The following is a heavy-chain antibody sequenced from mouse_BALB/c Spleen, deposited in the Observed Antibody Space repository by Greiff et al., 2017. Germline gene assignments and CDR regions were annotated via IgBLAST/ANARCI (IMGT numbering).Heavy chain of an antibody. CDR3: ARKGDRCDGAWFAY. V-gene: IGHV1S81*02. D-gene: IGHD2-14*01. Sequence: QVQLQQSGAELVKPGASVKLSCKASGYTFTSYWMHWVKQRPGQGLEWIGEINPSNGRTNYNEKFKSKATLTVDKSSSTAYMQLSSLTSEDSAVYYCARKGDRCDGAWFAYWGQGTLVTVSA. CDR1: GYTFTSYW. J-gene: IGHJ3*01. CDR2: INPSNGRT.